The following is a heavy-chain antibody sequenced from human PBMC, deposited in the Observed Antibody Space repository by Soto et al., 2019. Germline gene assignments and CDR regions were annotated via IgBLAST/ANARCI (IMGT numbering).Heavy chain of an antibody. CDR3: ARLGPGGYSSFDY. CDR1: GGTFSSYA. Sequence: QVQLVQSGAEVKKPGSSLKVSCKASGGTFSSYAISWVRQAPGQGLEWMGGIIPIFGTADYAQKFQGRVTIAADESTSAAYMELSSLRSEDTAVYYCARLGPGGYSSFDYWGQGTLVTVSS. CDR2: IIPIFGTA. J-gene: IGHJ4*02. D-gene: IGHD1-26*01. V-gene: IGHV1-69*12.